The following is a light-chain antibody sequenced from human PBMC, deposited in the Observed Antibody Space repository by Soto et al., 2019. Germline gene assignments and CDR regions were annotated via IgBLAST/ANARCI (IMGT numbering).Light chain of an antibody. J-gene: IGLJ1*01. CDR2: DVA. CDR1: SSDVGGSNF. Sequence: QSALTQPAPVSDSPGQSITISCTGTSSDVGGSNFVSWYQQHPGKPPKLIIYDVANRPSGVSNRFSGSKSGSTASLIISRLQTEDEADYYCFSYTSSITYVFGTGTKVTVL. V-gene: IGLV2-14*03. CDR3: FSYTSSITYV.